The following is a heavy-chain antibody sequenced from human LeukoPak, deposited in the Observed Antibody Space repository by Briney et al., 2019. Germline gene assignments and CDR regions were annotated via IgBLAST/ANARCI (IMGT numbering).Heavy chain of an antibody. D-gene: IGHD5-24*01. CDR3: TRFYDKYGYYYFDY. CDR1: GGSISSYPSY. V-gene: IGHV4-39*01. J-gene: IGHJ4*02. CDR2: IYYSGYT. Sequence: SETLSLTCTVSGGSISSYPSYWGWIRQPPGKGLEWIGNIYYSGYTYYNPSLKSRVTISVDTSKSQFSLKPSSVTAADTAVYYCTRFYDKYGYYYFDYWGQGALVTVPS.